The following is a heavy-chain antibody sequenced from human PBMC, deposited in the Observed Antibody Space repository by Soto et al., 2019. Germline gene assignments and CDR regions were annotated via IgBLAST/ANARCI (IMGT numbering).Heavy chain of an antibody. J-gene: IGHJ4*02. CDR3: ARPSGTSGWYDY. CDR2: IHPGDSDT. Sequence: PGESLKISCKGSGYIFTNYWLGWVRQMPGKGLEWMGIIHPGDSDTRYRPSFQGQVTISADKSNSTAYLQWSSLKASDTAMYYCARPSGTSGWYDYWGQGTLVTVSS. D-gene: IGHD6-19*01. CDR1: GYIFTNYW. V-gene: IGHV5-51*01.